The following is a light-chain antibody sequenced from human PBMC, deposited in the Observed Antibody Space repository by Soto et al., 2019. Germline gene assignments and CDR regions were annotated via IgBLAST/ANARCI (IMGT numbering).Light chain of an antibody. Sequence: ITEAAATPSVSPGERATLHCRARPRFRSTFGWDQHNPGQAPRLLIYGASTRATGIAARFSGSRSGPEFILTISSLQSVDFAGPFCQEDNKWPLSVGGGTKVDI. CDR2: GAS. V-gene: IGKV3-15*01. CDR1: PRFRST. J-gene: IGKJ4*01. CDR3: QEDNKWPLS.